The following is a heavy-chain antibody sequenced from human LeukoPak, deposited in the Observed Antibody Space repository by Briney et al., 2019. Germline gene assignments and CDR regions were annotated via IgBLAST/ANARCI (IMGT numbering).Heavy chain of an antibody. J-gene: IGHJ4*02. CDR3: AKSSSGWTSFDY. CDR2: ISGSGGGT. V-gene: IGHV3-23*01. CDR1: GFTFSSYA. D-gene: IGHD6-19*01. Sequence: GGSLRLSCAASGFTFSSYAMSWVRQAPGKGLEWVSGISGSGGGTYYADSVKGRFTISRDNSKNTVYLQMNSLRAEDTAVYYCAKSSSGWTSFDYWGQGTLVTVSS.